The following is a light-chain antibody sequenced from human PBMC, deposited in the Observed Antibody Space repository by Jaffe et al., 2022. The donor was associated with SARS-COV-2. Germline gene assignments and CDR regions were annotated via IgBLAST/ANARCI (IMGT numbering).Light chain of an antibody. Sequence: SSELTQDPVVSVALGQTVRITCQGNSLKSYYASWYQQKPGQAPVLVIYGNNKRPSGIPDRFSVSSSGNTASLTITGAQAEDEGDYYCNSRDSSNYLLFGGGTKLTVL. V-gene: IGLV3-19*01. CDR3: NSRDSSNYLL. CDR1: SLKSYY. J-gene: IGLJ2*01. CDR2: GNN.